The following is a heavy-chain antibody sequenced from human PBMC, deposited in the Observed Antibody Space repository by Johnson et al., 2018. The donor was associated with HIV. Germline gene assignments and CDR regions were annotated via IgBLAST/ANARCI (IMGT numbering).Heavy chain of an antibody. CDR1: GFTFDDYA. D-gene: IGHD5-12*01. Sequence: VQLVESGGGLVQPGRSLRLSCAASGFTFDDYAMHWVRQAPGKGLEWVSGISWNSGSIGYADSVKGRFTISSDNAKNSLYLQMNSLRAEDTAVYYCARGRRSDYDYDGFDIWGQGTLVTVSS. V-gene: IGHV3-9*01. J-gene: IGHJ3*02. CDR3: ARGRRSDYDYDGFDI. CDR2: ISWNSGSI.